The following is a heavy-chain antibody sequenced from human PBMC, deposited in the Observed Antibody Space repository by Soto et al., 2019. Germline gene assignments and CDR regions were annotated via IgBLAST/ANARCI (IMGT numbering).Heavy chain of an antibody. CDR1: GGTFSSYS. Sequence: HVQLVQSGAEVKKPGSSVKVSCKASGGTFSSYSVNWVRQAPGQGLEWMGRIIPMFSTTNYAQKFQGRVTITADESTSTVYMELSSLGSEDTAVYFCGRDLPGGGATLEYWGQGTLVTVSS. D-gene: IGHD1-26*01. V-gene: IGHV1-69*12. J-gene: IGHJ4*02. CDR3: GRDLPGGGATLEY. CDR2: IIPMFSTT.